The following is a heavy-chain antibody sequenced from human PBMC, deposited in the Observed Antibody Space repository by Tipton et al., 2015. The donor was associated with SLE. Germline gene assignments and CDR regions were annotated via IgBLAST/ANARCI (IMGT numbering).Heavy chain of an antibody. CDR1: GFTFDDYA. D-gene: IGHD3-10*01. J-gene: IGHJ4*02. V-gene: IGHV3-9*01. Sequence: SLRLSCAASGFTFDDYAMHWVRQAPGKGLEWVSGISWNSGSIGYADSVKGRFTISRDNSKNTLYLQTNSLRAEDTAVYYCARVELWFSSGPFDYWGQGTLATVSS. CDR2: ISWNSGSI. CDR3: ARVELWFSSGPFDY.